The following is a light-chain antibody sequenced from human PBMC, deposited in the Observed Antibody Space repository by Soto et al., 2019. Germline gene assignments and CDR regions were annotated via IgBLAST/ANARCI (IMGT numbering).Light chain of an antibody. CDR3: QQYYSYWT. V-gene: IGKV1-5*03. Sequence: DIQMTQSPSTLSASVGDRVTITCWASQSLSIWLAWYQQKPGKAPKLLIYKASSLESGVPSRFSGSGSGTEFTLTISSLQPDDFATYYCQQYYSYWTFGQGTKVEIK. CDR2: KAS. CDR1: QSLSIW. J-gene: IGKJ1*01.